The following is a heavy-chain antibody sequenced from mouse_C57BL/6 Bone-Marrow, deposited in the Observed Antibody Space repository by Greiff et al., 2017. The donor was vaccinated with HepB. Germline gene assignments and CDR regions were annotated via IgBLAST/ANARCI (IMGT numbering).Heavy chain of an antibody. CDR3: AKERNCDHWYFDV. Sequence: QVQLQQPGAELVKPGASVKLSCKASGYTFTSYWMQWVKQRPGQGLEWIGEIDPSDSYTNYNQKFKGKATLTVDTSSSTAYMQLSSLTSEDSAVYYCAKERNCDHWYFDVCGTETTVTLSP. V-gene: IGHV1-50*01. CDR2: IDPSDSYT. CDR1: GYTFTSYW. J-gene: IGHJ1*03. D-gene: IGHD4-1*01.